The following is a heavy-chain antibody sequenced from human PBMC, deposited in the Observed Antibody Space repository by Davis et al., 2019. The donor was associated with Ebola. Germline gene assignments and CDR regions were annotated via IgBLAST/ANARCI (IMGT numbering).Heavy chain of an antibody. V-gene: IGHV3-74*01. Sequence: HTGGSLRLSCAASGFTFSSYWMHWVRQAPGKGLVWVSRINSDGSSTSYADSVKGRFTISRDNAKNTLYLQMNSLRAEDTAVYYCARTTVTTLFVYWGQGTLVTVSS. CDR2: INSDGSST. D-gene: IGHD4-17*01. CDR3: ARTTVTTLFVY. CDR1: GFTFSSYW. J-gene: IGHJ4*02.